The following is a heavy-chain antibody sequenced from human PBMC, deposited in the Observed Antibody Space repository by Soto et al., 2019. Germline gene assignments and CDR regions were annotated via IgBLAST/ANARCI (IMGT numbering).Heavy chain of an antibody. CDR3: ASLPWANYYYYGMDV. J-gene: IGHJ6*02. D-gene: IGHD7-27*01. V-gene: IGHV1-8*02. CDR2: MNPNSGNT. CDR1: GYTFTSYG. Sequence: ASVKVSCKASGYTFTSYGISWVRQAPGQGLEWMGWMNPNSGNTGYAQKFQGRVTMTRNTSISTAYMELSSLRSEDTAVYYCASLPWANYYYYGMDVWGQGTTVTVSS.